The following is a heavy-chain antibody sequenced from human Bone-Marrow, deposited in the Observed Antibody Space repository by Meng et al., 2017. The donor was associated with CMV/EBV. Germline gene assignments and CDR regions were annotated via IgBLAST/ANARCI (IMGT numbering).Heavy chain of an antibody. CDR2: ISGSGGST. J-gene: IGHJ4*02. Sequence: GSLRLSCAASGFTFSSYAMSWVRQAPGKGLEWVSAISGSGGSTYYADSVKGRFTISRDNSKNTLYLQMNSLRAEDTAVYYCAKGYCSGGSCVPLFDYWGQGTLVTVSS. D-gene: IGHD2-15*01. CDR1: GFTFSSYA. V-gene: IGHV3-23*01. CDR3: AKGYCSGGSCVPLFDY.